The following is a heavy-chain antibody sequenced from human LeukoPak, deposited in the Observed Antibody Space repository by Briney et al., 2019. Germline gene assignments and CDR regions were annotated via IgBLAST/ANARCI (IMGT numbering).Heavy chain of an antibody. CDR3: ARVGNWNDRGDY. CDR1: GGSISSYY. J-gene: IGHJ4*02. CDR2: IYTSGST. V-gene: IGHV4-4*07. D-gene: IGHD1-1*01. Sequence: KTSETLSLTCTVSGGSISSYYWSWIRQPAGKGLEWIGRIYTSGSTNYNPSLKSRVTISVDTSKNQFSLKLSSVTAADTAVYYCARVGNWNDRGDYWGQGTLVTVSS.